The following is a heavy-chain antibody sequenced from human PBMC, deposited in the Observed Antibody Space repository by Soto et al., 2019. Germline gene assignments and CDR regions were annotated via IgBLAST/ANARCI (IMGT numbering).Heavy chain of an antibody. CDR1: GGSISSGGYY. J-gene: IGHJ4*02. CDR2: IYYSGST. CDR3: ARATQQYDSSGYYVFFDY. V-gene: IGHV4-31*03. D-gene: IGHD3-22*01. Sequence: SETLSLTCTVSGGSISSGGYYWSWIRQHPGKGLEWIGYIYYSGSTYYNPSLKSRVTISVDTSKNQFSLKLSSVTAADTAVYYCARATQQYDSSGYYVFFDYWGQGTLVTVSS.